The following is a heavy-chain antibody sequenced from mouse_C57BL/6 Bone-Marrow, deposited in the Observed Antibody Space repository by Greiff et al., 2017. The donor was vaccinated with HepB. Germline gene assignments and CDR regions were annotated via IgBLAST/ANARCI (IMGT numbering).Heavy chain of an antibody. CDR2: IYPGDGDT. V-gene: IGHV1-80*01. D-gene: IGHD1-1*01. J-gene: IGHJ1*03. Sequence: VQLVESGAELVKPGASVKISCKASGYAFSSYWMNWVKQRPGKGLEWIGQIYPGDGDTNYNGKFKGKATLTADKSSSTAYMQLSSLTSEDSAVYFCARGVRYPNWYFDVWGTGTTVTVSS. CDR3: ARGVRYPNWYFDV. CDR1: GYAFSSYW.